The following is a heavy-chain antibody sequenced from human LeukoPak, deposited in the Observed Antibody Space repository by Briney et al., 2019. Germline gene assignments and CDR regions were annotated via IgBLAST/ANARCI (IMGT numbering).Heavy chain of an antibody. CDR1: GYSFTSYW. V-gene: IGHV5-51*01. CDR3: ARAITGTDRLVDY. J-gene: IGHJ4*02. CDR2: IYPGDSDT. D-gene: IGHD1-20*01. Sequence: GASLQISCKGSGYSFTSYWIGWVRQLPGKGLEWMGIIYPGDSDTRYSPSFQGQVTISADKSISTAYLQWSSLKASDTAMYYCARAITGTDRLVDYWGQGTLVTVSS.